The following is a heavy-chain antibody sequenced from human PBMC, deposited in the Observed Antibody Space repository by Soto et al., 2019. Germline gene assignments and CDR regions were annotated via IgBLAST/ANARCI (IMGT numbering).Heavy chain of an antibody. Sequence: AASVKVSCKASGYTFTSYGISWVRQAPGQGLEWMGWISAYNGNTNYAQKLQGRVTMTTDTSTSTAYMELRSLRSDDTAVYYCATFMSTVTYYYGMDVWGQGTTVTVSS. J-gene: IGHJ6*02. CDR1: GYTFTSYG. CDR3: ATFMSTVTYYYGMDV. CDR2: ISAYNGNT. D-gene: IGHD4-17*01. V-gene: IGHV1-18*01.